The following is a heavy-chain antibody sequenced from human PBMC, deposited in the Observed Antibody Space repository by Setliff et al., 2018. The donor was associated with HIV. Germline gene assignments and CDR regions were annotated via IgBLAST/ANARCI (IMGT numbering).Heavy chain of an antibody. J-gene: IGHJ4*02. CDR3: ARDGSYISRGY. CDR1: GFTFSSFA. CDR2: IRRRSDYL. V-gene: IGHV3-21*04. Sequence: GGSLRLSCAASGFTFSSFAMTWVRQAPGKGLEWVSSIRRRSDYLYYADSVKGRFTISRDNAKNSLYLQMNSLRAEDTAVYYCARDGSYISRGYWGQGTLVTVSS. D-gene: IGHD5-18*01.